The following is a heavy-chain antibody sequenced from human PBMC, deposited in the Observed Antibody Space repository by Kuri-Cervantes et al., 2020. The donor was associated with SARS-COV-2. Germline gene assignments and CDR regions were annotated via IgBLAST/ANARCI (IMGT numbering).Heavy chain of an antibody. CDR2: IYYSGST. J-gene: IGHJ4*02. Sequence: SETLSLTCTVSGGSISSSSYYWGWIRQPPGKGLEWIGSIYYSGSTNYNPSLKSRVTISVDTSKNQFSLKLSSVTAADTAVYYCARQDRYCSSTSCYTFDYWGQGTLVTVSS. V-gene: IGHV4-39*01. CDR3: ARQDRYCSSTSCYTFDY. D-gene: IGHD2-2*02. CDR1: GGSISSSSYY.